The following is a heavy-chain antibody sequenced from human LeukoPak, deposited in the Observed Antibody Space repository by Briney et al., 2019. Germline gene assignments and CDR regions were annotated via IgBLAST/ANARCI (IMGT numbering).Heavy chain of an antibody. V-gene: IGHV4-39*01. CDR1: SASISSRSYY. D-gene: IGHD4-17*01. J-gene: IGHJ5*02. CDR3: ASRDDYGDPFDP. CDR2: FYYSGST. Sequence: SETLSLTCTVSSASISSRSYYWGWIRQPPGKGLEWIGSFYYSGSTYYNPSLKSRATISVDTSKNQFSLKLTSVTAADTAVYYCASRDDYGDPFDPWGQGTLVTVSS.